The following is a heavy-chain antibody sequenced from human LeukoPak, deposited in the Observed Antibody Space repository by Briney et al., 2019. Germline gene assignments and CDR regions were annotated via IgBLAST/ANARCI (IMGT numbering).Heavy chain of an antibody. CDR3: ARRSRGSLSNSIAPADDY. CDR2: IIPILDIA. D-gene: IGHD6-13*01. J-gene: IGHJ4*02. Sequence: SVKVSCRASGGTFSSYTINWVRQAPGQGLEWMGRIIPILDIATYAQKFQGRVTITADTSTSTAYMDLSGLKSEDTAVYYCARRSRGSLSNSIAPADDYWGQGTLVTVSS. CDR1: GGTFSSYT. V-gene: IGHV1-69*02.